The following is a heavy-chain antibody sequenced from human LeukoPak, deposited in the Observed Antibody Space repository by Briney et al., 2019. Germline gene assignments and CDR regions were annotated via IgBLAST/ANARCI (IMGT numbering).Heavy chain of an antibody. CDR3: AKVKTDILIPDS. Sequence: GGSLRLSCAASGFTFSSYAMHWVRQAPGKGLEWVAVISYDGSNKYYADSVKGRFTISRDNSKNTLFLQMNSLTSADTAVYYCAKVKTDILIPDSWGQGTLVTVSS. CDR1: GFTFSSYA. V-gene: IGHV3-30*04. CDR2: ISYDGSNK. D-gene: IGHD2-21*02. J-gene: IGHJ4*02.